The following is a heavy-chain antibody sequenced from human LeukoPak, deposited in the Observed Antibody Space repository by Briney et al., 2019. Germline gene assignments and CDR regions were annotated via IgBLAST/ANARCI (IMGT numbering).Heavy chain of an antibody. CDR2: INPNSGGT. Sequence: ASVKVSCKASGYTFTGYYMHWVRQAPGQGLEWMGWINPNSGGTNYAQKFQGRVTMTRDTSISTAYMELSRLRSDDTAVYYCARGQYYDYVWGSYRYNYFDYWGQGTLVTVSS. CDR3: ARGQYYDYVWGSYRYNYFDY. J-gene: IGHJ4*02. V-gene: IGHV1-2*02. CDR1: GYTFTGYY. D-gene: IGHD3-16*02.